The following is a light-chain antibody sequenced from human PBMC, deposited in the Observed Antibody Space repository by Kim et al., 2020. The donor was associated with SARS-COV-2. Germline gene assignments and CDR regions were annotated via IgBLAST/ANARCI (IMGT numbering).Light chain of an antibody. J-gene: IGLJ1*01. Sequence: QSVLTQPPSVSAAPGQKVTISCSGSSSNIGKNYVSWYQQLPGTAPKLLIYDINKRPSGIPDRFSGSKSGTSATLDITGLQSGDEADYYCGAWDDSLVPGHVFGTGTKVTVL. V-gene: IGLV1-51*01. CDR1: SSNIGKNY. CDR3: GAWDDSLVPGHV. CDR2: DIN.